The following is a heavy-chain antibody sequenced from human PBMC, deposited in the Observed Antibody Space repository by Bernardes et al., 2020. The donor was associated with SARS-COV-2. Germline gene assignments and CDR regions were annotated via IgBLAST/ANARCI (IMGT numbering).Heavy chain of an antibody. Sequence: SETLSLTCAVYGGFFSGYYWSWIRQPPGKGLEWIEEINHSGSTNYNPSLKSRVTISVDTSKNQFSLKLSSVTAADTAVFCCARGKSIAVASYFDCWGKGTLVTV. V-gene: IGHV4-34*01. CDR1: GGFFSGYY. CDR2: INHSGST. D-gene: IGHD6-19*01. J-gene: IGHJ4*02. CDR3: ARGKSIAVASYFDC.